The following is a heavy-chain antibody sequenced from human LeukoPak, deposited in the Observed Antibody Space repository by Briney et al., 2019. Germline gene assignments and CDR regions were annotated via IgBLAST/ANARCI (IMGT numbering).Heavy chain of an antibody. J-gene: IGHJ4*02. V-gene: IGHV3-33*01. CDR1: GFTFSSYG. CDR2: IRYDGSNK. D-gene: IGHD5-18*01. Sequence: PGRSLRLSCAASGFTFSSYGMHWVRQAPGKGLEWVAFIRYDGSNKYYADSVKGRFTISRDNSKNTLYLQMNNLRAEDTAVYYCARKGYSYGLIDYCGQGTLVTVSS. CDR3: ARKGYSYGLIDY.